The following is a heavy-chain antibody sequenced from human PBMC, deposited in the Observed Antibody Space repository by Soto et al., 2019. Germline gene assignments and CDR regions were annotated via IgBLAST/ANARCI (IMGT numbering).Heavy chain of an antibody. V-gene: IGHV1-69*06. D-gene: IGHD2-2*01. CDR2: IIPIFGTA. Sequence: SVKVSCKASGDTFSSYAISWVRQAPGQGLEWMGGIIPIFGTANYAQKFQGRVTITADKSTSTAYMELSSLRSEDTAVYYCARRDSDSFYCSSTSCFDPFDYWGQGTLVTVSS. CDR1: GDTFSSYA. CDR3: ARRDSDSFYCSSTSCFDPFDY. J-gene: IGHJ4*02.